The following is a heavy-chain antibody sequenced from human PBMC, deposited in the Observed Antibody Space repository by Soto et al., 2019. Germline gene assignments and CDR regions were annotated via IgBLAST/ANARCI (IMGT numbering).Heavy chain of an antibody. CDR3: ARGVADYGSGAPRSDY. CDR1: GGSFSGYY. J-gene: IGHJ4*02. V-gene: IGHV4-34*01. Sequence: QVQLQQGGAGLLRPSETLSLTCAVYGGSFSGYYWSWIRQPPGKGLEWIGEINHSGSTNYNPSLKSRVTISVDTSKNQFSLKLSSVTAADTAVYYCARGVADYGSGAPRSDYWGQGTLVTVSS. D-gene: IGHD3-10*01. CDR2: INHSGST.